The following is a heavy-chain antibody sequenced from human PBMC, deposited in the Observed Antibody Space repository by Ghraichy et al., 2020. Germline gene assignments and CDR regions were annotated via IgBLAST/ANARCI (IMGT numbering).Heavy chain of an antibody. CDR2: IRSDGRST. Sequence: GGALRLSCTASGFTFSCCGIHWVRQAPGKGLEWVTFIRSDGRSTYYGDSVKGCFTISRDNSKNTVYLQMNSLRAEDTAVYYCAKEGFDPWGQGTLVTVSS. V-gene: IGHV3-30*02. CDR3: AKEGFDP. CDR1: GFTFSCCG. J-gene: IGHJ5*02.